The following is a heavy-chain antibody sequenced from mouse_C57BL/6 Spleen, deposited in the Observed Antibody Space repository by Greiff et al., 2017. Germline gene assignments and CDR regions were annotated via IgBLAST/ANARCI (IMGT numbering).Heavy chain of an antibody. J-gene: IGHJ2*01. V-gene: IGHV1-82*01. Sequence: QVQLKQSGPELVKPGASVKISCKASGYAFSSSWMNWVKQRPGKGLEWIGRIYPGDGDTNYNGKFKGKATLTADKSSSTAYMQLCSLTSEDSAVYFCARGNSHFDYWGQGTTLTVSS. CDR3: ARGNSHFDY. CDR1: GYAFSSSW. D-gene: IGHD2-1*01. CDR2: IYPGDGDT.